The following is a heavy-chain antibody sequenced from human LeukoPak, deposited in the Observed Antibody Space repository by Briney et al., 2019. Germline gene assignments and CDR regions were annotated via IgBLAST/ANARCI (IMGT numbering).Heavy chain of an antibody. Sequence: ASVKVSCKASGYTFTSYYMHWVRQAPGQGLEWMGIINPSGGSTSYAQKFQGRVTMTRDSSTSTVYMELSSLRSEDTAVYYCARGYYGSGSPYYFDYGGQGTLVTVSS. CDR3: ARGYYGSGSPYYFDY. D-gene: IGHD3-10*01. CDR2: INPSGGST. CDR1: GYTFTSYY. V-gene: IGHV1-46*01. J-gene: IGHJ4*02.